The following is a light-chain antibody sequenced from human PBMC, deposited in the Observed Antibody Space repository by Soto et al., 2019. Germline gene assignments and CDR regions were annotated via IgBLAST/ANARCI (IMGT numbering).Light chain of an antibody. CDR1: QSVDNN. CDR3: QQYDHLCGT. Sequence: ELVMTLSPATLSVSPGEGATLSCRASQSVDNNLAWYQQTPGQAPRLLIHGASTRATGSPARFSGSGSGTEFTLTISSLQSENFAVYYCQQYDHLCGTFAQGTKVDTK. V-gene: IGKV3-15*01. CDR2: GAS. J-gene: IGKJ1*01.